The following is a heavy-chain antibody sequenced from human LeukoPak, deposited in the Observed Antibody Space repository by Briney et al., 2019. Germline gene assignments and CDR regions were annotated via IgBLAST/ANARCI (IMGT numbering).Heavy chain of an antibody. J-gene: IGHJ4*02. CDR3: AKVITFGGVISHFDY. CDR2: ISGSGGST. Sequence: GGSLRLSCAASGFTSSNYAMRWVRQAPGKGLERVSGISGSGGSTYYPDSVKGRFTISRDNSKNTLYLQMNSLRAEDTAVYYCAKVITFGGVISHFDYWGQGTLVTVSS. V-gene: IGHV3-23*01. D-gene: IGHD3-16*02. CDR1: GFTSSNYA.